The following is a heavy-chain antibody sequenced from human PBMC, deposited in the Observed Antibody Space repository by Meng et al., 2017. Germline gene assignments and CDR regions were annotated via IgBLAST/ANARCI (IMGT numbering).Heavy chain of an antibody. J-gene: IGHJ4*02. Sequence: GGSLRPSCAASGFTFSSYWMSWVRQAPGKGLEWVANIKQDGSEKYYVDSVKGRFTISRDNAKNSLYLQMNSLRAEDTAVYYCARVLVVVITTYYFDYWGQGKLVTVSS. CDR2: IKQDGSEK. V-gene: IGHV3-7*01. D-gene: IGHD3-22*01. CDR1: GFTFSSYW. CDR3: ARVLVVVITTYYFDY.